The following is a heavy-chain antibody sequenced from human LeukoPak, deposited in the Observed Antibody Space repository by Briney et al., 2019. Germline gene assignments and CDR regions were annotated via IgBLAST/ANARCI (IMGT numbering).Heavy chain of an antibody. J-gene: IGHJ4*02. Sequence: ASVKVSCKASGYTFTSYGISWVRQAPGQGLEWMGWISAYNGNTNYAQKLQGRVTMTTDTSTSTAYMELRSLRSDDTAVYYCARDKKRPGITIFGVVRPSLDYWGQGTLVTVSS. CDR3: ARDKKRPGITIFGVVRPSLDY. CDR1: GYTFTSYG. V-gene: IGHV1-18*01. CDR2: ISAYNGNT. D-gene: IGHD3-3*01.